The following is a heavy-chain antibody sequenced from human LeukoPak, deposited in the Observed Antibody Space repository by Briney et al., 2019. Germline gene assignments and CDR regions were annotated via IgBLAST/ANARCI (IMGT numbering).Heavy chain of an antibody. J-gene: IGHJ4*02. CDR1: GGTFSNYG. CDR2: IIPILGTT. Sequence: SVKVSCKTSGGTFSNYGISWVRQAPGQGLEWMGGIIPILGTTNYAQKVQGRVTITTDESTSTAYMELNRLRSKDTAVYYCARDRYYDSRGNFYESGYWGQGTLVTVYS. D-gene: IGHD3-22*01. V-gene: IGHV1-69*05. CDR3: ARDRYYDSRGNFYESGY.